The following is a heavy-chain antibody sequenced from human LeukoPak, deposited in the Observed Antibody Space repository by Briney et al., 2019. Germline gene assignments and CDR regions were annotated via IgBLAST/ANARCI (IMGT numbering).Heavy chain of an antibody. D-gene: IGHD5-18*01. CDR1: GYTFDDYA. Sequence: SLRLSCEASGYTFDDYAMHWVRQAPGKGLEWVSGISWNSGSIGYADSVKGRFSISRDNGKNSLYLQMNSLRTEDTALYYCAKGHTYGLGESYLDIWGQGTLVSVSS. V-gene: IGHV3-9*01. CDR3: AKGHTYGLGESYLDI. J-gene: IGHJ4*02. CDR2: ISWNSGSI.